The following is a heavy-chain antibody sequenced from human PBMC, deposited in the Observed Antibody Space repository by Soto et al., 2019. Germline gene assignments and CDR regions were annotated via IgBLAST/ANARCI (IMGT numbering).Heavy chain of an antibody. V-gene: IGHV3-23*01. Sequence: EVQLLESGGGLVQPGGSLRLSCAASGFTFSSYAMSWVRQAPGKGLEWVSAISGSGGSTYYADSVKGRFTISRDNSKNTLYLQMTSLRDEDTAVYYCASPTGHSWQLAYFDYWGQGTLVTVSS. CDR3: ASPTGHSWQLAYFDY. CDR1: GFTFSSYA. D-gene: IGHD6-6*01. J-gene: IGHJ4*02. CDR2: ISGSGGST.